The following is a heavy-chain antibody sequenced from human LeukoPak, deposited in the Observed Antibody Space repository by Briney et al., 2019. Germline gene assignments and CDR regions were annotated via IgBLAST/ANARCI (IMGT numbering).Heavy chain of an antibody. J-gene: IGHJ4*02. V-gene: IGHV3-48*03. CDR3: ARGEQLNYFAY. CDR1: GFTFSSYE. Sequence: GGSLRLSCAASGFTFSSYEMSWVRQAPGKGLEWVSYISSSGNNERYADSVKGRFTISRDNAKNPLYLQMYSLRAEDTAVYYCARGEQLNYFAYWGQGTLVTVSS. D-gene: IGHD1-26*01. CDR2: ISSSGNNE.